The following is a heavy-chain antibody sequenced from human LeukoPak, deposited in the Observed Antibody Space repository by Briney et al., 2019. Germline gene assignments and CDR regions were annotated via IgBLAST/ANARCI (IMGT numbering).Heavy chain of an antibody. J-gene: IGHJ4*02. Sequence: PSETLSLTCPVSNGPITNYYWSWIRQPPGKGLEWIGYIYYSGSTNYNPSLKSRVTISVDTSKNQFSLRLTSVSAADTAVYYCARGFGYSYGRGYDYWGQGTLVTVSS. CDR2: IYYSGST. D-gene: IGHD5-18*01. CDR3: ARGFGYSYGRGYDY. V-gene: IGHV4-59*01. CDR1: NGPITNYY.